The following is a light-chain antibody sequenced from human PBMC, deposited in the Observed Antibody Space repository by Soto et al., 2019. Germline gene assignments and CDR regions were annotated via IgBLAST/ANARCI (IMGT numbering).Light chain of an antibody. J-gene: IGLJ3*02. CDR3: SSYTSSSTGV. CDR1: SSDVGGYNY. Sequence: QSALTQPASVSGSPRQSMTISCTGTSSDVGGYNYVSWYQQHPGKAPKLMIYDVSNRPSGVSNRFSGSKSGNTASLTISGLQAEDEADYYCSSYTSSSTGVFGGGTKLTVL. V-gene: IGLV2-14*01. CDR2: DVS.